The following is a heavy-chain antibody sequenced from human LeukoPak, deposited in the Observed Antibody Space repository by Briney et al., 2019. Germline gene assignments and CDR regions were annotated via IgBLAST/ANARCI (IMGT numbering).Heavy chain of an antibody. CDR3: AREGVAGWGLYGMDV. V-gene: IGHV4-39*07. Sequence: PSETLSLTCTVSGGSISSSSYYWGWIRQPPGKGLEWIGSIYYSGSTYYNPSLQSRVTISVDTSKNQFSLKLSSVTAADTAVYYCAREGVAGWGLYGMDVWGQGTTVTVSS. CDR2: IYYSGST. D-gene: IGHD6-19*01. CDR1: GGSISSSSYY. J-gene: IGHJ6*02.